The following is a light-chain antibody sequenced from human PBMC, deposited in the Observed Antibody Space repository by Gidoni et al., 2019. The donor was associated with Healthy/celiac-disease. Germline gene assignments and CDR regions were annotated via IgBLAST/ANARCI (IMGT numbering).Light chain of an antibody. CDR1: QSILYSPNNKNY. CDR3: QQYYGTPIT. J-gene: IGKJ5*01. CDR2: WAS. Sequence: DIVMTQSPDPLAVSLGERATINCKSSQSILYSPNNKNYLAWYQQKPGQPPKLLIYWASTRESGVPDRFSGSGSGTDFTLTISSLQAEDVAVYYCQQYYGTPITFGQGTRLEIK. V-gene: IGKV4-1*01.